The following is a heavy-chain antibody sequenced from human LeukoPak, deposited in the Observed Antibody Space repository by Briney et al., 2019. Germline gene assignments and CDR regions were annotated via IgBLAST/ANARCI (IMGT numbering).Heavy chain of an antibody. Sequence: GGSLRLSCAASGFTFSSYAMHWVRQAPGKGLEWVAVISYDGSNKYYADSVKGRFTISRDNSKNTLYLQMSSLRAEDTAVYYCARETGNYYYYYGMDVWGQGTTVTVSS. CDR2: ISYDGSNK. CDR3: ARETGNYYYYYGMDV. CDR1: GFTFSSYA. V-gene: IGHV3-30*14. J-gene: IGHJ6*02.